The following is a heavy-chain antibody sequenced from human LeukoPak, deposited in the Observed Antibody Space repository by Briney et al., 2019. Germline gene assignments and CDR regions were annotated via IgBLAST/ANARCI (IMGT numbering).Heavy chain of an antibody. CDR2: IRYDGSNK. CDR3: EIWSGYYKDFDY. V-gene: IGHV3-30*02. CDR1: GFTFSSYG. Sequence: GGSLRLSCAASGFTFSSYGMHWVRQAPGKGLEWVAFIRYDGSNKYYADSVKGRFTISRDNSKNTLYLQMNSLRAVDTAVYYCEIWSGYYKDFDYWGQGTLVTVSS. J-gene: IGHJ4*02. D-gene: IGHD3-3*01.